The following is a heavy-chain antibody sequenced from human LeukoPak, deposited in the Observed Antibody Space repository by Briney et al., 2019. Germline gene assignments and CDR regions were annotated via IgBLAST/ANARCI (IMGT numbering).Heavy chain of an antibody. D-gene: IGHD1-26*01. J-gene: IGHJ4*02. CDR3: ARVLGGYSGSLDY. Sequence: GGSLRLSCAASGFTFSSYAMHWVRQAPGKGLEWVAVISYDGSNKYYADSVKGRFTISRDSSKNTLYLQMNSLRAEDTAVYYCARVLGGYSGSLDYWGQGTLVTVSS. CDR2: ISYDGSNK. V-gene: IGHV3-30-3*01. CDR1: GFTFSSYA.